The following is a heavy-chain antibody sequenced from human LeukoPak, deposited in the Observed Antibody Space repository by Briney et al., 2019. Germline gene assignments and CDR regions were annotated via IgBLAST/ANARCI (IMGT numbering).Heavy chain of an antibody. V-gene: IGHV3-30*18. CDR2: ISYDGSNK. D-gene: IGHD2-2*01. J-gene: IGHJ3*02. Sequence: PGRSLRLSCAASGFTFSSYGMHWVRQAPGKGLEWVAVISYDGSNKYYADSVKGRFTISRDNSKNTLYLQMNSLRAEDTAVYYCAKDGRSTIWSQGTMVTVSS. CDR3: AKDGRSTI. CDR1: GFTFSSYG.